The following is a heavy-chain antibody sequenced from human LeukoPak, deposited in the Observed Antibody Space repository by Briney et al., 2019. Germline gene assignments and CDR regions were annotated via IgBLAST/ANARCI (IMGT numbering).Heavy chain of an antibody. Sequence: PSETLSLTCTVSGGSISSSSYYWGWIRQPPGKGLEWIGSIYYSGSTYYNPSLKSRVTISVDTSKNQFSLKLSSVTAADTAVYYCARGRGDRGDYVQGPYYYYMDVWGKGTTVTVSS. CDR3: ARGRGDRGDYVQGPYYYYMDV. V-gene: IGHV4-39*01. CDR2: IYYSGST. CDR1: GGSISSSSYY. J-gene: IGHJ6*03. D-gene: IGHD4-17*01.